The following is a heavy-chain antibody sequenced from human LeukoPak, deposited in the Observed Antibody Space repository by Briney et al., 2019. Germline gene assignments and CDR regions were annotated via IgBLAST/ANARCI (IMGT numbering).Heavy chain of an antibody. CDR3: ARGLTVLLWFGEIQNWFDP. V-gene: IGHV4-39*07. J-gene: IGHJ5*02. CDR1: GGSISSSSYY. D-gene: IGHD3-10*01. Sequence: SETLSLTCTVSGGSISSSSYYWGWIRQPPGKGLEWIGSIYYSGSTYYNPSLKSRVTISVDTSKNQFSLKLSSVTAADTAVYYCARGLTVLLWFGEIQNWFDPWGQGTLVTVSS. CDR2: IYYSGST.